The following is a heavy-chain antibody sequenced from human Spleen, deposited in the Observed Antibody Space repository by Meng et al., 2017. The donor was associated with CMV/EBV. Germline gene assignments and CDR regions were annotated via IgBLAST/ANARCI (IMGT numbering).Heavy chain of an antibody. Sequence: GESLKISCAASEFTFSNYAMSWVRQAPGRGLAWVSAITASGGSTYYADSVKGRFTVSRDNSKNTLYLQMNSLRAEDTAVYYCAVRDPAAALFDYWGQGTLVTVSS. CDR2: ITASGGST. CDR1: EFTFSNYA. D-gene: IGHD2-2*01. V-gene: IGHV3-23*01. CDR3: AVRDPAAALFDY. J-gene: IGHJ4*02.